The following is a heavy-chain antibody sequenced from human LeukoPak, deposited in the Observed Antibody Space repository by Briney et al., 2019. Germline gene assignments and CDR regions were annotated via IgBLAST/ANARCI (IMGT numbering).Heavy chain of an antibody. CDR2: LYSGGST. CDR1: GFTVSSDY. CDR3: ARTHGGAGSPNNFDY. V-gene: IGHV3-53*01. Sequence: PGGSLRLSCAASGFTVSSDYMSWVRQAPGKGPEWVSTLYSGGSTYYADSVKGRFTSSRDHSKNTVYLQMNSLRADDTALYYCARTHGGAGSPNNFDYWGQGTLVTVSS. D-gene: IGHD3-10*01. J-gene: IGHJ4*02.